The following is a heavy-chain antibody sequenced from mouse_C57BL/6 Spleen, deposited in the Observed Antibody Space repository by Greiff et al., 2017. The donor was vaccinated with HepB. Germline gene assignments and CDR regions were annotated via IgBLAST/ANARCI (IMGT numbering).Heavy chain of an antibody. Sequence: EVKLQESGPGLVKPSQSLSLTCSVTGYSITSGYYWNWIRQFPGNKLEWMGYISYDGSNNYNPSLKNRISITRDTSKNQFFLKLNSVTTEDTATYYCARVGSSGYWFAYWGQGTLVTVSA. CDR1: GYSITSGYY. CDR2: ISYDGSN. D-gene: IGHD3-2*02. J-gene: IGHJ3*01. CDR3: ARVGSSGYWFAY. V-gene: IGHV3-6*01.